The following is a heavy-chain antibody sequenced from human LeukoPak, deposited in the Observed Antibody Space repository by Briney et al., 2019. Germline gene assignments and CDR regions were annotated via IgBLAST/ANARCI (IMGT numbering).Heavy chain of an antibody. CDR1: GFTFSSSA. V-gene: IGHV3-23*01. J-gene: IGHJ5*02. CDR2: ISNNGGYT. D-gene: IGHD3-10*01. Sequence: PGGSLRLSCAASGFTFSSSAMSWVRQAPGKGLEWVSAISNNGGYTYYADSVQGRFTISRDNSKNTMYLQMNSLRAEDTALYYCARDRSGSYPNWFDPWGQGTLVTVSS. CDR3: ARDRSGSYPNWFDP.